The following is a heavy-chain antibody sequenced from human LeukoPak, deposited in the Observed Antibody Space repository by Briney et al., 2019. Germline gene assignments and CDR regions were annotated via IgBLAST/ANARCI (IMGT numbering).Heavy chain of an antibody. CDR3: GRGRRSDY. Sequence: GGSLRLSCAASGFTFSAYWMTWVRQAPGKGLEWVANIKEDGTEKNYVDSVKGRFTISRDNVKKSLYLEMNSLRVEETAVYYCGRGRRSDYWGQGTQVTVSS. CDR1: GFTFSAYW. D-gene: IGHD5-24*01. J-gene: IGHJ4*02. V-gene: IGHV3-7*01. CDR2: IKEDGTEK.